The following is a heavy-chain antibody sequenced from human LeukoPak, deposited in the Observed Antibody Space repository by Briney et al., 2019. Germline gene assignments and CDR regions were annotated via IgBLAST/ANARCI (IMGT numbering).Heavy chain of an antibody. V-gene: IGHV3-74*01. J-gene: IGHJ4*02. D-gene: IGHD6-13*01. CDR3: VREYGSSCYS. Sequence: GGSLRLSCAASGFTFSPYWMKWVRQPPGKGPEWVSRINSDGTVTSYADSVKGRFTVSRDNAKNTLHLHMNSLRAEDTAVYFCVREYGSSCYSWGQGALVTVSP. CDR1: GFTFSPYW. CDR2: INSDGTVT.